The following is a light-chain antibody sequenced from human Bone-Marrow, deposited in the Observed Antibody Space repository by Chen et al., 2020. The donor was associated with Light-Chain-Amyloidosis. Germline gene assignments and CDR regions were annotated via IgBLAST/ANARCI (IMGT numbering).Light chain of an antibody. CDR2: DVS. CDR3: SSYTSSSTVV. V-gene: IGLV2-14*03. J-gene: IGLJ2*01. Sequence: QSALTQPASVSGSPGPSITIPSTGTSSDVGGYNYVSWYQHHPGKAPNVIIYDVSNRPSGVSNRFSGSKAGNPASLTISGLQAEGEADYYCSSYTSSSTVVFGGGTKLTVL. CDR1: SSDVGGYNY.